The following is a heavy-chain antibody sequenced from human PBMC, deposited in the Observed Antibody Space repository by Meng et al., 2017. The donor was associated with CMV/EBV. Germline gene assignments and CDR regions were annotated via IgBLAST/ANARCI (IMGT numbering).Heavy chain of an antibody. J-gene: IGHJ4*02. V-gene: IGHV1-69*01. D-gene: IGHD2-15*01. CDR2: IIPIFGTA. CDR1: GGTFKSYA. Sequence: QVPHVQSGVEVKKPGSAVKVSCKASGGTFKSYAISWVRQASGPGLEWMGGIIPIFGTANYAQQFQGRVTITADESTSTAYMELSSLRSEDTAVYYCARNQPSRGWSHEDYWGQGTLVTVSS. CDR3: ARNQPSRGWSHEDY.